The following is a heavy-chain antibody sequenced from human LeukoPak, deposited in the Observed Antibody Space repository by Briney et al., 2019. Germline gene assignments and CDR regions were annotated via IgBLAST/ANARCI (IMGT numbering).Heavy chain of an antibody. CDR3: ARDKGYCSSTSCYGLDY. V-gene: IGHV4-61*01. J-gene: IGHJ4*02. D-gene: IGHD2-2*01. CDR2: FHYSGST. Sequence: PSETLSLTCTVSGGSVSSGSYYWSWIRQPPGKGLEWIGYFHYSGSTNYNPSLESRVTISVDTSKNQFSLKLNSVTAADTAVYYCARDKGYCSSTSCYGLDYWGQGTLVTVSS. CDR1: GGSVSSGSYY.